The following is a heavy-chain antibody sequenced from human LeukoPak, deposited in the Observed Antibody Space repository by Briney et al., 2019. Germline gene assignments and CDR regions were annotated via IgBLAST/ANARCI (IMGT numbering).Heavy chain of an antibody. CDR2: IITMFGTA. V-gene: IGHV1-69*06. CDR1: GGTFTSYA. Sequence: ASVKVSCKGSGGTFTSYASSWVRQAPGQGGEGMGGIITMFGTANYAQKLQGRVTITADKSTSTAYLELSSLRSEDTAVYYCARERYCSSTSCYRPQQNYYYYYMDVWGKGTTVTVSS. J-gene: IGHJ6*03. CDR3: ARERYCSSTSCYRPQQNYYYYYMDV. D-gene: IGHD2-2*01.